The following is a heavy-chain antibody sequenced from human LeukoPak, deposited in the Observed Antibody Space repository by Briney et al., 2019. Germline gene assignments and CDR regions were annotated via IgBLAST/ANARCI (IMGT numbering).Heavy chain of an antibody. CDR1: GFTFSSYS. D-gene: IGHD6-19*01. Sequence: GGSLRLSCAASGFTFSSYSMNWVRQAPGKGLEWVANIKQDGSEKYYVDSVRGRFTISRDNAKNSLYLQMNSLRAEDTAVYYCARDLLQWLVYDAFDIWGQGTMVTVSS. CDR2: IKQDGSEK. V-gene: IGHV3-7*01. CDR3: ARDLLQWLVYDAFDI. J-gene: IGHJ3*02.